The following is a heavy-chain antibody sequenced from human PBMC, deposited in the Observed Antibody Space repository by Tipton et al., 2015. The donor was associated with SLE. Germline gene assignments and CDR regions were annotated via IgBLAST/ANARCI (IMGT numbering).Heavy chain of an antibody. V-gene: IGHV3-30*04. D-gene: IGHD3-10*01. CDR1: GFTFSSYA. J-gene: IGHJ4*02. CDR2: ISCDGSNK. CDR3: ARSILYMVQVFVDY. Sequence: SLRLSCAASGFTFSSYAMHWVRQAPGKGLEWVAVISCDGSNKYYADSVKGRLTISRDNSKNTLYLQMNSLRAEDTAVYYCARSILYMVQVFVDYWGQGTLVTVSS.